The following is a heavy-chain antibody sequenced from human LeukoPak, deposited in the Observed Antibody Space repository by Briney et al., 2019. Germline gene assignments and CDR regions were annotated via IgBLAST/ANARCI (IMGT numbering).Heavy chain of an antibody. CDR1: GFTFSSYS. CDR2: ISSSSSDI. D-gene: IGHD1-1*01. V-gene: IGHV3-21*01. J-gene: IGHJ5*02. Sequence: GGSLRLSCAASGFTFSSYSMNWGRQAPGKGLEWVSSISSSSSDIYYADAVKGRVTSSRDNAKNSMSLQMNSLRAEDTAVYYCARSTTLGWFEHWGQGTLVTVSS. CDR3: ARSTTLGWFEH.